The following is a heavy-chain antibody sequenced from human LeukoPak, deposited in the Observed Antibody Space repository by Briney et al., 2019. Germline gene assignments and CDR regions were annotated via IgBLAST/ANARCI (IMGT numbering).Heavy chain of an antibody. CDR2: MYHSGLI. Sequence: SETLSLTCTVSGYSISSGYYWGWIRQPPGKGLEWIANMYHSGLIYYNPSLKSRVTISVDTSKNQFSLKLASLTAADTAVYYCARRPIVGSTGFYFDPWGPGTLVTVSS. CDR1: GYSISSGYY. V-gene: IGHV4-38-2*02. CDR3: ARRPIVGSTGFYFDP. D-gene: IGHD1-26*01. J-gene: IGHJ5*02.